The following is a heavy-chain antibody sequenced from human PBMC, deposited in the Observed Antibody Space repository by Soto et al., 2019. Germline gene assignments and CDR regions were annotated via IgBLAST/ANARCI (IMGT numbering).Heavy chain of an antibody. CDR3: ARLGYSSRVGYYGMDV. V-gene: IGHV4-34*01. D-gene: IGHD6-13*01. Sequence: SETLSLTCAVYGGSFSDYYWTYIRQPPRKGLEWIGEINHSGSTNYNPSLKSRVTISVDTSKNQFSLKLSSVTAADTAVYYCARLGYSSRVGYYGMDVWGQGTTVTVSS. CDR1: GGSFSDYY. J-gene: IGHJ6*02. CDR2: INHSGST.